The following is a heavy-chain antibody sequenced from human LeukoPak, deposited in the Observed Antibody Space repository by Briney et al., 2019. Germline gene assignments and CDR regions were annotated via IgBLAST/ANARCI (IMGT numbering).Heavy chain of an antibody. D-gene: IGHD6-6*01. CDR2: IIPIFGTA. V-gene: IGHV1-69*05. Sequence: ASVKVSCKASGGTFSSYAISWVRQAPGQGLEWMGGIIPIFGTANYAQKFQGRVTITTDESTSTAYMELSSLRSEDTAVYYCARGGVGSSLGPYYYYYMDVWGKGTTVTVSS. J-gene: IGHJ6*03. CDR3: ARGGVGSSLGPYYYYYMDV. CDR1: GGTFSSYA.